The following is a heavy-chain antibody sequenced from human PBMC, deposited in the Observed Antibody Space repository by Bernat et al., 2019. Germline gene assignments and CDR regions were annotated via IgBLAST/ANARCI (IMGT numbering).Heavy chain of an antibody. Sequence: DVQLVESGGGLVEPGRSLRLSCTASGFTFGDYTLTWFRQAPGKGLEWVGFIRSKTYGGTTESAASVKGRFTVSRDDSKSIAYLQMDSLKAADTAVYYCTRGVDAYGDSYVDYWGQGTLVTVSS. CDR2: IRSKTYGGTT. CDR1: GFTFGDYT. CDR3: TRGVDAYGDSYVDY. J-gene: IGHJ4*02. V-gene: IGHV3-49*03. D-gene: IGHD4-17*01.